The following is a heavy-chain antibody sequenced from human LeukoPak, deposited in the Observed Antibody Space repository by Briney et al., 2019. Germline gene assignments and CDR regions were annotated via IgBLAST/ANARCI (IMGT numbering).Heavy chain of an antibody. D-gene: IGHD3-10*01. CDR2: ISDSGGST. J-gene: IGHJ4*02. Sequence: PGGSLRLSCAASGFTFSSYAMSWVRQAPGKGLEWVSAISDSGGSTYYADSVKGRFTISRDNPTTTLYLHMNSLRAEDTAVYYCAKDLGRGYYGSGLDYWGQGTLVTVSS. CDR1: GFTFSSYA. CDR3: AKDLGRGYYGSGLDY. V-gene: IGHV3-23*01.